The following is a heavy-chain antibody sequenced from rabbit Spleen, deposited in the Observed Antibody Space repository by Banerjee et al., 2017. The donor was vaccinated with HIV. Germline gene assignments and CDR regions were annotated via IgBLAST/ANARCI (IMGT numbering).Heavy chain of an antibody. J-gene: IGHJ4*01. CDR1: GFSFSSSSY. CDR3: ASDAGNGDAGYAPFAL. V-gene: IGHV1S45*01. CDR2: IDVGKIGNT. D-gene: IGHD6-1*01. Sequence: QEQLEESGGDLVKPGASLTLTCTASGFSFSSSSYMCWVRQAPGKGLEWIACIDVGKIGNTYYASWARGRFTISKASSTTVTLQMTSLTAADTATYFCASDAGNGDAGYAPFALWGPGTLVTVS.